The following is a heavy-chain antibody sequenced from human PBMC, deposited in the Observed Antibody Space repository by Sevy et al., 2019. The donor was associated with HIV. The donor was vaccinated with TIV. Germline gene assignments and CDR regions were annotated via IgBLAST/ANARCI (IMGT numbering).Heavy chain of an antibody. CDR3: ARDSNSGYSYYYAMDV. D-gene: IGHD3-22*01. Sequence: GGSLRLSCAASGFIFSNYAMHWVRQAPGKGLEWVAVISYDGINKYYADSVKGRFTISRDNSKNTLYVQMNSLRAEDTAVYYCARDSNSGYSYYYAMDVWGQGTTVTVSS. CDR1: GFIFSNYA. V-gene: IGHV3-30-3*01. J-gene: IGHJ6*02. CDR2: ISYDGINK.